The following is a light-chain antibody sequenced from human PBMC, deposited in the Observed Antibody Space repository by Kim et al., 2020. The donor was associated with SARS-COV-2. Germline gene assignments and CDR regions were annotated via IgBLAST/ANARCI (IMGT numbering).Light chain of an antibody. Sequence: QRVTIPCTGSSSNSGAGYDVHWYQQLPGTAPKLLISGTSNRPSGVPDRFSGSKSGTSASLAITGLQAEDEADYYCQSYDSSLSGVVFGGGTQLTVL. J-gene: IGLJ2*01. CDR3: QSYDSSLSGVV. CDR2: GTS. CDR1: SSNSGAGYD. V-gene: IGLV1-40*01.